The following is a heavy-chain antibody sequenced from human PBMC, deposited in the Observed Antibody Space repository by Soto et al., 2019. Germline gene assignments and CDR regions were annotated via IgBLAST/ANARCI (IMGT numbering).Heavy chain of an antibody. CDR1: GGSISSYY. CDR3: ARGSPLLRYFDWFYYMDV. D-gene: IGHD3-9*01. CDR2: IYYSGST. V-gene: IGHV4-59*01. J-gene: IGHJ6*03. Sequence: KPSETLSLTCTVSGGSISSYYWSWIRQPPGKGLEWIGYIYYSGSTNYNPSLKSRVTISVDTSKNQFSLKLSSVTAADTAVYYCARGSPLLRYFDWFYYMDVWGKGTTVTVSS.